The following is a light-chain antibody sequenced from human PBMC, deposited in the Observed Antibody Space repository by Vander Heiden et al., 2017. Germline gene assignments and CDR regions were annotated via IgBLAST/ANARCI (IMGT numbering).Light chain of an antibody. Sequence: EFVLTQSPATLSLSPGERATLSCRASQSVSYLAWYGQKPGQPPSLLIYDTSIRAPGIPARFSGSGSGTDFTLTITSLEPEDFAVYYCQQRSTSWTFGQGTKVEI. CDR2: DTS. J-gene: IGKJ1*01. CDR3: QQRSTSWT. V-gene: IGKV3-11*01. CDR1: QSVSY.